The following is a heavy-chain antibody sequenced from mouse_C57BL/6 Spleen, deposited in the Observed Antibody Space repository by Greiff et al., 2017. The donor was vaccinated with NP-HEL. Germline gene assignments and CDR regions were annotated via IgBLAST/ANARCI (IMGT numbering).Heavy chain of an antibody. CDR1: GYTFTGYR. CDR3: ASEYGSDWYLDV. D-gene: IGHD1-1*01. Sequence: VQLQQSGAELMKPGASVKLSCKATGYTFTGYRIERVKQRPGHGLEWIGEILPGSGRTNYNEKFKGKATFTADTSSDTAYMQLSRLTTEDSAISYCASEYGSDWYLDVWGTGTTVTVSS. V-gene: IGHV1-9*01. J-gene: IGHJ1*03. CDR2: ILPGSGRT.